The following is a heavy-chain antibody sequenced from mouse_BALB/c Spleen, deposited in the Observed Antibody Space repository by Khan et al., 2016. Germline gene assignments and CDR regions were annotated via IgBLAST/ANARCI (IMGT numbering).Heavy chain of an antibody. Sequence: QVQLKQSGAELVRPGTSVKVSCKASGYAFTNYLIEWVKQRPGQGLEWIGVINPGGGGTNYNEKFKGKATLTADKSSSTAYMQLSSLTSDDSAVYFCARGPPHYYGSSYWFAYWGQGTLVTVSA. D-gene: IGHD1-1*01. CDR1: GYAFTNYL. J-gene: IGHJ3*01. V-gene: IGHV1-54*01. CDR3: ARGPPHYYGSSYWFAY. CDR2: INPGGGGT.